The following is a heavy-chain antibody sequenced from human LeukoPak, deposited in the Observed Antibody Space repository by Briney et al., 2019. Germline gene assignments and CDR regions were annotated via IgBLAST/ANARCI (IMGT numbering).Heavy chain of an antibody. D-gene: IGHD1-1*01. CDR1: GYTFTGYY. Sequence: ASVKVSCKASGYTFTGYYMHWVRQAPGQGLEWMGWTNPNSGGTNYAQKFQGRVTMTRDTSISTAYMELSRLGSDDTAVYYCAPSGGTTYDFYMWYFDYWGQGTLVTVSS. V-gene: IGHV1-2*02. J-gene: IGHJ4*02. CDR2: TNPNSGGT. CDR3: APSGGTTYDFYMWYFDY.